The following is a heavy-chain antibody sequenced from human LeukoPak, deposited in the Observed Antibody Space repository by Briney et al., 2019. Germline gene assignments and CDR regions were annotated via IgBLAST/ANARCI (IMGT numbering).Heavy chain of an antibody. CDR2: ISAYNGNT. CDR3: ARSKGYSSGWYDDWFDP. Sequence: ASVKVSCKASGYTFTSYGISWVRQAPGQGLEWMGWISAYNGNTNYAQKLQGRVTMTTDTSTSTAYMELRSLRSDDTAVYYCARSKGYSSGWYDDWFDPWGQGTLVTVSS. CDR1: GYTFTSYG. V-gene: IGHV1-18*01. J-gene: IGHJ5*02. D-gene: IGHD6-19*01.